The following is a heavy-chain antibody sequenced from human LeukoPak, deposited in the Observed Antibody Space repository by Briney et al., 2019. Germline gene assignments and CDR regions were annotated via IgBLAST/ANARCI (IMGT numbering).Heavy chain of an antibody. Sequence: SETLSLTCTVSGGSISSNNYYWGWIRQPPGKGLEWIGNIYYSGSTYYNPSLKSRVTISVDTSKNQFSLKLSSVTAADTAVYYCARDLMRRRIAVAESWGQGTLVTVSS. D-gene: IGHD6-19*01. V-gene: IGHV4-39*02. CDR2: IYYSGST. CDR3: ARDLMRRRIAVAES. CDR1: GGSISSNNYY. J-gene: IGHJ5*02.